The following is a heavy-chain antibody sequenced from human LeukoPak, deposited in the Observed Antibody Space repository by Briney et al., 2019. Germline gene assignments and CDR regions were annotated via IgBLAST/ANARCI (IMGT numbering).Heavy chain of an antibody. Sequence: GRSLRLSCAASRFTFDDYAMHWVRQAPGKGLEWVSGIGWNSGSIGYADSVKGRFTISRDNAKNSLYLQMNSLRAEDTALYYCAKDMAHIAVAGPVDYWGQGTLVTVSS. D-gene: IGHD6-19*01. CDR3: AKDMAHIAVAGPVDY. J-gene: IGHJ4*02. CDR1: RFTFDDYA. CDR2: IGWNSGSI. V-gene: IGHV3-9*01.